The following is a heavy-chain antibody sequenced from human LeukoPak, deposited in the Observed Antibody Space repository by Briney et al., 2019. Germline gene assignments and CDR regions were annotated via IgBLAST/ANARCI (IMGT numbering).Heavy chain of an antibody. V-gene: IGHV4-38-2*02. J-gene: IGHJ4*02. D-gene: IGHD2-2*01. CDR1: GYSIISGYY. CDR2: IYHSEST. CDR3: ATTSGCSSASCPSGVLDY. Sequence: PSETLSLTCTVSGYSIISGYYWAWIRQPPGKGLEWIGNIYHSESTYYNPSLKTRVSMSVDTSKNQFSLRLSSVTAADTAMYYCATTSGCSSASCPSGVLDYWGQGTLVTVSS.